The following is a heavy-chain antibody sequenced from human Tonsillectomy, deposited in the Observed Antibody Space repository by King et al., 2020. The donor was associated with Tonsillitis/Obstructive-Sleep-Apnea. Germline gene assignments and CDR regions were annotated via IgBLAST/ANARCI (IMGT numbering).Heavy chain of an antibody. CDR2: IIPLFGSS. V-gene: IGHV1-69*01. Sequence: QLVQSGAEVRKPGSSVKVSGKAPGDVFKQNAITWVRQAPGQGLEWMGGIIPLFGSSNYAQKFQGRITITADDFTSTVYMEVTSLKVEDTAVYYCARAAGPLRLNSYMDVWGKGTTVTVSS. J-gene: IGHJ6*03. CDR1: GDVFKQNA. CDR3: ARAAGPLRLNSYMDV. D-gene: IGHD3-10*01.